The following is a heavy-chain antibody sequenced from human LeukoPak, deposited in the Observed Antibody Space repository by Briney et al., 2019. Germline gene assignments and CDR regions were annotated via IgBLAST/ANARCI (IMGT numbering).Heavy chain of an antibody. J-gene: IGHJ4*02. CDR3: ARAHDSTGYYHYFDS. CDR1: GFTFSSYA. D-gene: IGHD3-22*01. V-gene: IGHV3-30*04. CDR2: ISYHGGNE. Sequence: GGSLRLSCAASGFTFSSYAMHWVRQAPDKGLEWVAIISYHGGNEYYADSVKGRFTISRDNSKNTLYLQMNNLRVEDTAMYYCARAHDSTGYYHYFDSWGQGTLVTVSS.